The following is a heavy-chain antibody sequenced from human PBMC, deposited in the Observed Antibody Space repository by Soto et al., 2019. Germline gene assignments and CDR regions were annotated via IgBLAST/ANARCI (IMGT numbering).Heavy chain of an antibody. V-gene: IGHV5-10-1*01. J-gene: IGHJ6*02. CDR1: GYSFTSYW. Sequence: PGESLKIYCKGSGYSFTSYWISWVRQMPGKGLEWMGRIDPSDSYTNYSPSFQGHVTISADKSISTAYLQWSSLKASDTAMYYCARQFRAADGYYYGMDVWGQGTTVTVSS. CDR2: IDPSDSYT. D-gene: IGHD6-13*01. CDR3: ARQFRAADGYYYGMDV.